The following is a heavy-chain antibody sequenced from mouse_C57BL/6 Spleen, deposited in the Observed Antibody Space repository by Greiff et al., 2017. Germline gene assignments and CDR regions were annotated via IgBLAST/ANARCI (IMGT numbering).Heavy chain of an antibody. CDR2: ISSGSSTI. CDR1: GFTFSDYG. J-gene: IGHJ2*01. CDR3: ARRERYYFDY. D-gene: IGHD1-1*01. V-gene: IGHV5-17*01. Sequence: EVKLVESGGGLVKPGGSLKLSCAASGFTFSDYGMHWVRQAPEKGLEWVAYISSGSSTIYYADTVKGRFTISRDNAKNTLFLQMTSLRSEDTAMYYCARRERYYFDYWGQGTTLTVSS.